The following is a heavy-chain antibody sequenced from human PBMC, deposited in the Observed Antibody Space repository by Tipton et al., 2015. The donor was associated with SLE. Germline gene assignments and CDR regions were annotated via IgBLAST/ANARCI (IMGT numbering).Heavy chain of an antibody. V-gene: IGHV3-30-3*01. J-gene: IGHJ4*02. CDR3: ARDTGYSSSSRPLDY. CDR2: ISYDGSNK. Sequence: SLRLSCAASGFTFSSYAMHWVRQAPGKGLEWVAVISYDGSNKYYADSVKGRFTISRDNSKNTLYLQMNSLRAEDTAVYYCARDTGYSSSSRPLDYWGQGTLVTVSS. D-gene: IGHD6-6*01. CDR1: GFTFSSYA.